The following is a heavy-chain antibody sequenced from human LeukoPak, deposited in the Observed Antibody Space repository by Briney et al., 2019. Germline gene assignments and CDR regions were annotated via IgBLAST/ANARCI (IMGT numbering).Heavy chain of an antibody. D-gene: IGHD3-10*01. Sequence: GGSLRLSCEASGFTFSSYAMTWVRQAPGKGLEWVSTIGGGGGTTYYADSVKGRFTISRDNSKNTLYLQMNSLRAEDTAVYYCAKGGNYYLDFWDQGTLVTVSS. CDR3: AKGGNYYLDF. CDR1: GFTFSSYA. V-gene: IGHV3-23*01. CDR2: IGGGGGTT. J-gene: IGHJ4*02.